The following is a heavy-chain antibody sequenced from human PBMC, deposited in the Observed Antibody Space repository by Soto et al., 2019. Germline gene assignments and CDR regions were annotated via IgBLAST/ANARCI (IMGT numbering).Heavy chain of an antibody. CDR3: ARGRVVVVVGATRYWFDP. CDR1: GGSISSGGYS. Sequence: QVQLQESGPGLVKPSQTLSLTCTVSGGSISSGGYSGSWIRQHPGKGLEWIGYIYYSGSTYYNPSLKSRVTISVDTAKNQFSLKVGSVTAADTAVYYCARGRVVVVVGATRYWFDPWGQGTLVTVSS. J-gene: IGHJ5*02. D-gene: IGHD2-15*01. CDR2: IYYSGST. V-gene: IGHV4-31*03.